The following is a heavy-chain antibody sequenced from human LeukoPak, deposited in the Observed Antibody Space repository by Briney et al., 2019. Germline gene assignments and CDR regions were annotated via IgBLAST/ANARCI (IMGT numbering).Heavy chain of an antibody. CDR2: IRQDGDTK. V-gene: IGHV3-7*03. CDR3: ARSLPYGTTWYGRSDF. J-gene: IGHJ4*02. CDR1: GFPFNAYW. D-gene: IGHD6-13*01. Sequence: GGSLRLSCAASGFPFNAYWMNWVRQAPGKGLEWVANIRQDGDTKYYVDSVKGRFTISRDNAMNSLYLQMNSLRAEDTAIYYCARSLPYGTTWYGRSDFWGQGTLVTVSS.